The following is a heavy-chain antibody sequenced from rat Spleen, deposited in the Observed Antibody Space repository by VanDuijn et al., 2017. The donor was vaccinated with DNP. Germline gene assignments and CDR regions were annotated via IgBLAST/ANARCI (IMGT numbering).Heavy chain of an antibody. J-gene: IGHJ3*01. CDR2: VIYDGSRT. CDR3: ATGVYGGYEDWFAY. CDR1: GFTFSYYA. Sequence: EVQLVESGGGLVQPGRSLKLSCAASGFTFSYYAMAWVRQAPKKGLEWVATVIYDGSRTYYRDSVKGRFTISRDNAKDTQYLQMDSLRSEDTATYYCATGVYGGYEDWFAYWGQGTLVTVSS. D-gene: IGHD1-11*01. V-gene: IGHV5S10*01.